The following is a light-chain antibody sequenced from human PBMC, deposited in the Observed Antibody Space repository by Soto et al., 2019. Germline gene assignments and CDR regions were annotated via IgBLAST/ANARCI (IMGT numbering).Light chain of an antibody. CDR2: DVS. CDR3: TSYTSNSTPYV. J-gene: IGLJ1*01. CDR1: SSDVGAYTY. V-gene: IGLV2-14*01. Sequence: QSALTQPASVSGSRGQSITISCTGTSSDVGAYTYVSWYQQHPGKAPKLMIYDVSNRPSGVSNRFSGSKSGNTAFLIISGLQAEDEADYYCTSYTSNSTPYVFGGGTKLTVL.